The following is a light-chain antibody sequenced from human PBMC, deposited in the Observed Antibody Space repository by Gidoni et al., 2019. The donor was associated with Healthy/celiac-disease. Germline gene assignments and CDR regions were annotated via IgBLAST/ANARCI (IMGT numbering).Light chain of an antibody. CDR1: QSDSSN. CDR3: QQYNNWPSS. CDR2: GAS. Sequence: EIVMTQSPATLSVSPGERATLSCRASQSDSSNLAWYQQKPGQAPRLLIYGASTRATGIPARFSGSGSGTEFTLTISSLQSEDFAVYYCQQYNNWPSSFGQXTKVEIK. J-gene: IGKJ1*01. V-gene: IGKV3-15*01.